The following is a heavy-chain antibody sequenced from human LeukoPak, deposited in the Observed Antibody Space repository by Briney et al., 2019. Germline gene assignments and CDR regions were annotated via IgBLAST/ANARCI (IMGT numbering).Heavy chain of an antibody. V-gene: IGHV1-3*01. CDR2: INAGNGNT. Sequence: ASVTVSCKASGYTFTSYAMHWVRQAPGQRLEWMGWINAGNGNTKYSQKFQGRVTITRDTSASTAYMELSSLRSEDTAVYYCARTEDVQQNYYYGMDVWGQGTTVTVSS. J-gene: IGHJ6*02. CDR3: ARTEDVQQNYYYGMDV. D-gene: IGHD1-14*01. CDR1: GYTFTSYA.